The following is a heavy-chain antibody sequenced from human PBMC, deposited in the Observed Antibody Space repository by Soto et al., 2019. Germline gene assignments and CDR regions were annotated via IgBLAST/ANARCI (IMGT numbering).Heavy chain of an antibody. CDR3: AKDGGYSSYPGYYYGMDV. D-gene: IGHD4-4*01. CDR2: ISGSGGST. V-gene: IGHV3-23*01. Sequence: GGSLRLSCAASGFTFSSYAMSWVRQAPGKGLEWVSAISGSGGSTYYADSVKGRFTISRDNSKNTLYLQMNSLRAEDTAVYYCAKDGGYSSYPGYYYGMDVWGQGTTVTVSS. CDR1: GFTFSSYA. J-gene: IGHJ6*02.